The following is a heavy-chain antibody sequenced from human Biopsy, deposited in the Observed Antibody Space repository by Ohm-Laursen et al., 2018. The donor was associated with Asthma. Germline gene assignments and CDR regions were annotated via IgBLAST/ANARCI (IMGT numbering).Heavy chain of an antibody. Sequence: TLSLTCAVSGGSISSGDYSWSWIRQPPGKSLEWIGFISPSGNTYYSPSLKSRVAISLDTSKNQFSLKLSSVTAADTAVYFCARRGGVRRYFDYWGQGTLVTVSS. D-gene: IGHD3-16*01. CDR3: ARRGGVRRYFDY. CDR1: GGSISSGDYS. J-gene: IGHJ4*02. CDR2: ISPSGNT. V-gene: IGHV4-30-2*05.